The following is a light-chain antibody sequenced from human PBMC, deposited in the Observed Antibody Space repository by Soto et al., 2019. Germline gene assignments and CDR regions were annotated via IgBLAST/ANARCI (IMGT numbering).Light chain of an antibody. J-gene: IGLJ1*01. CDR1: SSDVGGYNY. Sequence: QSVLTQPASVSGSPGQSITISCTGTSSDVGGYNYVSWHQHHPGKAPKLMIYDVSSRPSGVSDRFSGSKSGNTASLTISGLQAEDEADYYCSSYTSSTTYVFGTGTKLTVL. V-gene: IGLV2-14*03. CDR2: DVS. CDR3: SSYTSSTTYV.